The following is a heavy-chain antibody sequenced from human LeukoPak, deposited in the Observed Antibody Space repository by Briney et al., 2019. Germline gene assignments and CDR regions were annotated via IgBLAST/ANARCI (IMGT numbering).Heavy chain of an antibody. CDR3: ARGDCSGGTCYFGHYHYGLDV. D-gene: IGHD2-15*01. Sequence: GSLRLSCAASGFTFSSYDMYWVRQATGKGLEWVSAIGRAAGDTYYSGSVKGRFTISRENAKNSLYLQMNSLRAGDTAVYYCARGDCSGGTCYFGHYHYGLDVWGQGTTVTVSS. CDR2: IGRAAGDT. V-gene: IGHV3-13*01. CDR1: GFTFSSYD. J-gene: IGHJ6*02.